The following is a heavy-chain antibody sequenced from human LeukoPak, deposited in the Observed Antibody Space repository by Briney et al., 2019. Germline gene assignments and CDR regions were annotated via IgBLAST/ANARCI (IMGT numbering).Heavy chain of an antibody. J-gene: IGHJ5*02. Sequence: SETLSLTCTVSGGSFITSNYYWAWIRQPPGKGLEWIGSIYHSGSTYYNPSLKSRVTVSVDTSKNQFSLKLRSVTAADTAVYYCARHLNYGSGSYTHFDPWGQGTLVTVSS. V-gene: IGHV4-39*01. CDR1: GGSFITSNYY. CDR3: ARHLNYGSGSYTHFDP. D-gene: IGHD3-10*01. CDR2: IYHSGST.